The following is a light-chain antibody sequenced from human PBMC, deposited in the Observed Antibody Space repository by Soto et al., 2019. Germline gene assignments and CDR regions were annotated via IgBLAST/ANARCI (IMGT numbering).Light chain of an antibody. CDR3: HQYYSYYRT. CDR1: QSVSTN. Sequence: EIVMTQSPATLSVSPGERATLSCRASQSVSTNLAWYQQKPGQAPRLLIYAASVRATGIPARFSGSGSGTEFTLTISSLQPDDFATYYFHQYYSYYRTFGQGTKVEI. V-gene: IGKV3-15*01. CDR2: AAS. J-gene: IGKJ1*01.